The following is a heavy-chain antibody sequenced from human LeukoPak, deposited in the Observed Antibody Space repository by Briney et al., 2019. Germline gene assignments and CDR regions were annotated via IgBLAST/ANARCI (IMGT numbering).Heavy chain of an antibody. J-gene: IGHJ4*02. Sequence: ASVKVSCTASGYTFTSYYMHWVRQAPGQGLEWMGIINPSGGSTSYAQKFQGRVTMTRDTSTSTVYMELSSLRSEDTAVYYCASWGRRIVGATEYYFDYWGQGTLVTVSS. CDR2: INPSGGST. V-gene: IGHV1-46*01. D-gene: IGHD1-26*01. CDR3: ASWGRRIVGATEYYFDY. CDR1: GYTFTSYY.